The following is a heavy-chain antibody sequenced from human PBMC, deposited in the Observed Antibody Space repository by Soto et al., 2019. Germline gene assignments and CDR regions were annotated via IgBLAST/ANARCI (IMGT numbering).Heavy chain of an antibody. D-gene: IGHD6-19*01. CDR3: AMNLFGSRGWYERESY. V-gene: IGHV5-10-1*01. CDR1: GYSFTSYW. CDR2: IDPSDSYT. J-gene: IGHJ4*02. Sequence: LGESLKISCKGSGYSFTSYWISWVRQMPGKGLEWMGRIDPSDSYTNYSPSFQGHVTISADKSISTAYLQWSSLKASDTAMYYCAMNLFGSRGWYERESYWGQGTLVT.